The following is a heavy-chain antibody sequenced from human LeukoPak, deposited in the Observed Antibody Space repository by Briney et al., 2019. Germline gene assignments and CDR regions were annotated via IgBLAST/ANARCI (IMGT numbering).Heavy chain of an antibody. CDR3: ARDLGMRYGDYGNWFDP. CDR2: ISYVETSK. D-gene: IGHD4-17*01. CDR1: GFTFSSYA. V-gene: IGHV3-30-3*01. Sequence: GGSLRLSCAASGFTFSSYAMHWVRQAPGKGLEWVAVISYVETSKYYADSVKGRFTISRDNSKNTLYLQMNSLRAEDTAVYYCARDLGMRYGDYGNWFDPWGQGTLVTVSS. J-gene: IGHJ5*02.